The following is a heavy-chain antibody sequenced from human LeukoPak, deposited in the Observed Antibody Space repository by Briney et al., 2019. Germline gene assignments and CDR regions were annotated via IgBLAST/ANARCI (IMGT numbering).Heavy chain of an antibody. CDR3: ARTGYGDYVYWSDP. Sequence: GGSLRLSSAASGFTFSGYGMHWVRQAPGRGLEWVAVIWYDGSNKYYADSVKGRFTISRDNSKNTLQLQMNSLRVEDTAIYYCARTGYGDYVYWSDPWGQGTLVTVSS. V-gene: IGHV3-33*01. D-gene: IGHD4-17*01. CDR1: GFTFSGYG. CDR2: IWYDGSNK. J-gene: IGHJ5*02.